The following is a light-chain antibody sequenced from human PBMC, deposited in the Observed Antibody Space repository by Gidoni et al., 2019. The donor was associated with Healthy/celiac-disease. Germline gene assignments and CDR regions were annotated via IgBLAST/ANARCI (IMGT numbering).Light chain of an antibody. CDR3: QQYGSSPPALT. CDR2: GAS. J-gene: IGKJ4*01. Sequence: EIVLTQSPGTLSLSPGERATLSCSASQSVSSSYLAWYQQKPGQAPRLRIYGASRRATGIPDRFSGSGSGTDFTLTISRLEPEDFALYYCQQYGSSPPALTFGGGTKVEIK. CDR1: QSVSSSY. V-gene: IGKV3-20*01.